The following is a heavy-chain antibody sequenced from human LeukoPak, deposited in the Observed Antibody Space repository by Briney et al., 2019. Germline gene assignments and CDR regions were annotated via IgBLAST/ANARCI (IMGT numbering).Heavy chain of an antibody. CDR1: GFTFSDYY. CDR2: ISGNGITI. Sequence: GGSLRLSCVASGFTFSDYYMSWIRQAPGKGLEWVSYISGNGITIQYADSVKGRFTISRDNAKNTLHLQMNSLGAEDTAVYYCARGARGSGTASDYWGQGTLVTVSS. V-gene: IGHV3-11*04. CDR3: ARGARGSGTASDY. J-gene: IGHJ4*02. D-gene: IGHD3-10*01.